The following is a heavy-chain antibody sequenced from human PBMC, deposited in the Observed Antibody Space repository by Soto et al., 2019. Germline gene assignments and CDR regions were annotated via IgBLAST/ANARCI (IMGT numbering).Heavy chain of an antibody. CDR3: ARRSTSGYLRYFDS. Sequence: SVKVSCKASGGTFSSYPITWVRQAPGQGLEWMGGTFPIFDRGNYAQKFQGRLTITTDKSTNTAYMELSSLRSEDTAVYYCARRSTSGYLRYFDSWGQGTLVTV. CDR1: GGTFSSYP. CDR2: TFPIFDRG. J-gene: IGHJ4*02. D-gene: IGHD3-22*01. V-gene: IGHV1-69*05.